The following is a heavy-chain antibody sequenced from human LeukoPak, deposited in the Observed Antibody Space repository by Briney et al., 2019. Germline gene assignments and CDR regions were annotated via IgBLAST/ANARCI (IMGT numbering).Heavy chain of an antibody. CDR3: ARNQRRLDY. D-gene: IGHD1-14*01. CDR2: IKQDGSEK. V-gene: IGHV3-7*01. Sequence: GGSLRLSCAASGFTFSNYWLTWVRQAPGKGLELVANIKQDGSEKYYVDSVKGRFTISRDNAKNSLYLQMNSLRAEDTAVYYCARNQRRLDYWGQGTLVTVSS. J-gene: IGHJ4*02. CDR1: GFTFSNYW.